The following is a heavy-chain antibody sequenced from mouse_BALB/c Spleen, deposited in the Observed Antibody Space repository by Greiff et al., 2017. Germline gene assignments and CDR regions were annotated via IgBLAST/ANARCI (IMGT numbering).Heavy chain of an antibody. CDR3: ARGGGNYGADY. CDR2: ISSGGST. J-gene: IGHJ2*01. V-gene: IGHV5-6-5*01. Sequence: EVKVVESGGGLVKPGGSLKLSCAASGFTFSSYAMSWVRQTPEKRLEWVASISSGGSTYYPDSVKGRFTISRDNARNILYLQMSSLRSEDTAMYYCARGGGNYGADYWGQGTTLTVSS. CDR1: GFTFSSYA. D-gene: IGHD2-1*01.